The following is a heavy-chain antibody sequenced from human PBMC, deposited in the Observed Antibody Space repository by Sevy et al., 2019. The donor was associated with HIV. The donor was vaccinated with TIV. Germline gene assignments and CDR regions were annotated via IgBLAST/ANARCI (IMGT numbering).Heavy chain of an antibody. J-gene: IGHJ3*02. CDR3: ARATGVEMAIGFAFDI. CDR1: GGSVSSYY. D-gene: IGHD7-27*01. V-gene: IGHV4-59*02. Sequence: SDTLSLTCTVSGGSVSSYYWSWIRQPPGKGLEWIGYIYYSGSTNYNPSLKSRVTISVDTSKNKFSLKLSSVTAADTAVYYCARATGVEMAIGFAFDIWGQGTMVTVSS. CDR2: IYYSGST.